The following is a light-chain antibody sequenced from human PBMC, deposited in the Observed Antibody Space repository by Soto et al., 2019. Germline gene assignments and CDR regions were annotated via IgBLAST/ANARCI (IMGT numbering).Light chain of an antibody. Sequence: QSALTQPASVSGSPGQSITISCTGTSSDVGGYNSVSWYRHDPGKAPKLIIYDVTYRPSGVSNRFSGSKSGNTASLTISGLQSEDEADYHCSSFTSSITYVFGTGTKVTVL. CDR2: DVT. CDR1: SSDVGGYNS. V-gene: IGLV2-14*01. J-gene: IGLJ1*01. CDR3: SSFTSSITYV.